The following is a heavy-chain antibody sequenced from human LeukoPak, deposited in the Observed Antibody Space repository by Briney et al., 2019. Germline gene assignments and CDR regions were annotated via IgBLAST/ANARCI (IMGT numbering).Heavy chain of an antibody. Sequence: SVKVSCKASGGTFSSYAISWVRQAPGQGLEWRGRIIPILGIANYAQKFQGRVTITADKSTSTAYMELSSLRSEDTAVYYCARDLSGSSDRTGYWGQGTLVTVSS. CDR1: GGTFSSYA. D-gene: IGHD1-26*01. J-gene: IGHJ4*02. CDR2: IIPILGIA. V-gene: IGHV1-69*04. CDR3: ARDLSGSSDRTGY.